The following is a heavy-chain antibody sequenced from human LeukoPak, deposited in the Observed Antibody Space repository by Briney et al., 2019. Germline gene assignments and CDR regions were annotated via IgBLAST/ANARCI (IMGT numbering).Heavy chain of an antibody. CDR1: GDSFSSHY. CDR2: ISYIGTT. Sequence: SETLSLTCAVSGDSFSSHYWTWIRQAPGRGLEWIGYISYIGTTNYNPSLKSRVAISIDTSKNQFSLELTSVTTADTAVYYCARDLVTVTKGFDIWGLGTMVSVSS. D-gene: IGHD4-17*01. J-gene: IGHJ3*02. V-gene: IGHV4-59*11. CDR3: ARDLVTVTKGFDI.